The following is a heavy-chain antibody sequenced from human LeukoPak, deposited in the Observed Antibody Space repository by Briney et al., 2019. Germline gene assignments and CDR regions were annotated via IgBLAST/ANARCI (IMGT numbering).Heavy chain of an antibody. Sequence: SETLSLTCTVSGGSISGSRFYWGWIRQPPGKGLEWIGSIHHSGSSDYNPSLKSRVTMSIDTSKNQFSLRLNSVTAADTAVYYCARHYGPWGQGTLVTVSS. J-gene: IGHJ5*02. CDR1: GGSISGSRFY. V-gene: IGHV4-39*01. CDR3: ARHYGP. CDR2: IHHSGSS. D-gene: IGHD3-10*01.